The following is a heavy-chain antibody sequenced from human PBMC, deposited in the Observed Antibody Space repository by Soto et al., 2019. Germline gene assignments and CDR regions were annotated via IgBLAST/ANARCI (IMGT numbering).Heavy chain of an antibody. Sequence: QVQLVQSGAEVKMPGSSVQVSCKTSGGIFFTSGLSWVRQAPGQGLEWMGGIIPFLGTTNHAQKFQGRVTFTADKSTYTVYLELSELTLEDTATYYRARETAHRGASVRPLQPGNFDSWGQGTLVTVSS. CDR2: IIPFLGTT. V-gene: IGHV1-69*06. CDR3: ARETAHRGASVRPLQPGNFDS. D-gene: IGHD3-10*01. J-gene: IGHJ4*02. CDR1: GGIFFTSG.